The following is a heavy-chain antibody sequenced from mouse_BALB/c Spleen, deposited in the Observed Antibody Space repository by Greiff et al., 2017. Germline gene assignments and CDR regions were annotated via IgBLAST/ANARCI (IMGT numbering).Heavy chain of an antibody. CDR1: GFSLTGYG. J-gene: IGHJ4*01. D-gene: IGHD2-4*01. CDR2: IWGDGST. CDR3: ARDTYYDYDEDYAMDY. Sequence: VKLVESGPGLVAPSQSLSITCTVSGFSLTGYGVNWVRQPPGKGLEWLGMIWGDGSTDYNSALKSRLSISKDNSKSQVFLKMNSLQTDDTARYYCARDTYYDYDEDYAMDYWGQGTSVTVSS. V-gene: IGHV2-6-7*01.